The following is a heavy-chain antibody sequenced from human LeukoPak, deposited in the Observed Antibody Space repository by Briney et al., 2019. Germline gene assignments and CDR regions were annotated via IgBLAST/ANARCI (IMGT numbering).Heavy chain of an antibody. Sequence: GGSLRLSSAASGFTFSDYYMSWIRQAPGKGLEWVSYISSSGSTIYYADSVKGRFTISRDNAKNSLYLQMNSLRAEDTAVYYCARFDILTGYFAEPRDDAFDTWGQGTMVTVSS. J-gene: IGHJ3*02. CDR2: ISSSGSTI. CDR1: GFTFSDYY. V-gene: IGHV3-11*01. CDR3: ARFDILTGYFAEPRDDAFDT. D-gene: IGHD3-9*01.